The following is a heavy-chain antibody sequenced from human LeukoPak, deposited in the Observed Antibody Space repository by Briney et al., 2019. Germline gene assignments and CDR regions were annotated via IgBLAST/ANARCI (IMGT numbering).Heavy chain of an antibody. J-gene: IGHJ4*02. CDR1: GGSFSGYY. CDR2: INHSGST. Sequence: SETLSLTCAVYGGSFSGYYWSWIRQPPGKGLEWIGEINHSGSTNYNPSLKSRVTISVDTSRNQFSLKLSSVTAADTAVYYCAARSQWELDYWGQGTLVTVSS. CDR3: AARSQWELDY. D-gene: IGHD1-26*01. V-gene: IGHV4-34*01.